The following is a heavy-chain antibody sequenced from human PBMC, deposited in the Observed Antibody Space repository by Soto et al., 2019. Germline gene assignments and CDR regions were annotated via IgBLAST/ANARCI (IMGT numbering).Heavy chain of an antibody. V-gene: IGHV2-70*04. CDR1: KFSLKTSGMR. CDR3: ARSSGTYYYFDY. CDR2: IDWDDDK. Sequence: SGPTLVNPTQTLTLTCTFSKFSLKTSGMRVSWIRQPPGKALEWLARIDWDDDKFYSTSLKTRLTISKDTSKNQVVLTMTNMDPVDTATYYCARSSGTYYYFDYWGQGTLVTVSS. D-gene: IGHD1-26*01. J-gene: IGHJ4*02.